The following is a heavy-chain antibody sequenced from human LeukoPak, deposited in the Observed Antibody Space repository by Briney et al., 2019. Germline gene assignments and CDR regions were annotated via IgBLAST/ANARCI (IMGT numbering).Heavy chain of an antibody. Sequence: ASVTVSFTASGYTFTGYFMHWVRQAPGQGLEWMAWINPDSGGTQYAQKFQGRVTVTRDTAISTAYMELTRLRSDDTAVYYCARSGTDALDVWGQGTMVTVSS. V-gene: IGHV1-2*02. D-gene: IGHD1-14*01. CDR1: GYTFTGYF. J-gene: IGHJ3*01. CDR3: ARSGTDALDV. CDR2: INPDSGGT.